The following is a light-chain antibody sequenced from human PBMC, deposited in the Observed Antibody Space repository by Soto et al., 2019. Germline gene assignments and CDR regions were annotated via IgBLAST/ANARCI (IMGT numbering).Light chain of an antibody. CDR1: SSNIGNNY. V-gene: IGLV1-51*01. CDR3: GSWDNTLTGGI. J-gene: IGLJ2*01. CDR2: DNN. Sequence: QSFLTQPPSVSAAPGQKVTISCSGASSNIGNNYVSWYQQLPGMAPKLLIYDNNKRPSRIPDRFSGSKSGTSATLAITGLQTGDEADYYCGSWDNTLTGGIFGGGTKLTVL.